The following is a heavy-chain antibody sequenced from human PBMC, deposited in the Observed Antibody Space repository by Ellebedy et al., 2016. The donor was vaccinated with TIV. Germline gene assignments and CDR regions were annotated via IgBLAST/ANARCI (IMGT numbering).Heavy chain of an antibody. V-gene: IGHV3-23*01. J-gene: IGHJ4*02. D-gene: IGHD2-15*01. CDR3: ATMVGTATRRIFDS. CDR2: ISGSGSIT. Sequence: GESLKISCAASGFTLTGYAMSSVRQAPGKGLEWVSTISGSGSITDSADSLRGRFTISRDNSKNTLYLQMNSLTVEDTAAYFCATMVGTATRRIFDSWGQGTLVTVSS. CDR1: GFTLTGYA.